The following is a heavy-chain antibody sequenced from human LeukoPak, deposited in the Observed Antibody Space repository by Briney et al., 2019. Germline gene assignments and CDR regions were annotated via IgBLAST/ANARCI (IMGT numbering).Heavy chain of an antibody. V-gene: IGHV3-48*03. CDR1: GFTFSSYE. CDR2: ISSSGSTI. D-gene: IGHD4-11*01. CDR3: ARVKMGATVTTFHYYCMDV. Sequence: PGGSLRLSCAASGFTFSSYEMNWVRQAPGEGLEWISYISSSGSTIYYADSVKGRFTISRDNAKNSLYLQMNSLRAEDTAVYYCARVKMGATVTTFHYYCMDVWGVGTTVTVSS. J-gene: IGHJ6*03.